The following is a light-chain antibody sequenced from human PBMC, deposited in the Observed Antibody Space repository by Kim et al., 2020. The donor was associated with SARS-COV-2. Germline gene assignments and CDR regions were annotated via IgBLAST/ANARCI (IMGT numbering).Light chain of an antibody. CDR2: EVS. CDR3: CSYAGSPWV. J-gene: IGLJ3*02. V-gene: IGLV2-11*01. CDR1: SGDVGAYMH. Sequence: QSALTQPRSVSGSPGQSVTISCTGTSGDVGAYMHVSWYQQYPGKAPKLMIYEVSERPSGFPDRFSGSKSGNTASLTISGLQTEDEADYYCCSYAGSPWVFGGGTQLTVL.